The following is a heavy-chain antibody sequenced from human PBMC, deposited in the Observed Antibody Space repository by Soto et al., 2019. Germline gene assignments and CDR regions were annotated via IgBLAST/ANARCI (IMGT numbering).Heavy chain of an antibody. J-gene: IGHJ4*02. CDR1: GFTFDDYA. Sequence: EVQLVESGGGLVQPGRSLRLSCAASGFTFDDYAMHWVRQAPGKGLEWVSGISWNSGSIGYADSVKGRFTISRDNAKNSLYLQMNSLRAEDTALYYCAKGQEYCSGGSCFTLDYWGQGTLVTVSS. CDR2: ISWNSGSI. V-gene: IGHV3-9*01. CDR3: AKGQEYCSGGSCFTLDY. D-gene: IGHD2-15*01.